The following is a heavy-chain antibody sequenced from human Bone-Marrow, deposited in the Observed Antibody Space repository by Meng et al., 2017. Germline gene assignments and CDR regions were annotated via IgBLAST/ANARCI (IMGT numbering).Heavy chain of an antibody. V-gene: IGHV3-7*01. Sequence: GGSLRLSCAASGFTFSSYEMNWVRQAPGRGLEWVANIKQDGSDRTYLDSVKGRFFISRDNAKNSLYLQMNSLSAEDSGVYYCAYLVGSGYYYPPSSYWGQGTLVTVSS. CDR1: GFTFSSYE. CDR2: IKQDGSDR. CDR3: AYLVGSGYYYPPSSY. J-gene: IGHJ4*02. D-gene: IGHD3-10*01.